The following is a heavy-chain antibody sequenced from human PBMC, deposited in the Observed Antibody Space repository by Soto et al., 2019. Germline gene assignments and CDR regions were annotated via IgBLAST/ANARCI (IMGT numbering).Heavy chain of an antibody. J-gene: IGHJ6*02. V-gene: IGHV3-21*01. CDR2: ISSSSSYI. Sequence: GGSLRPSCAASGFTFSSYSMNWVRQAPGKGLEWVSSISSSSSYIYYADSVKGRFTISRDNAKNSLYLQMNSLRAEDTAVYYCAREKGYCSSTSCYRGHYYYYCGMDVWGQGTTVTVSS. CDR1: GFTFSSYS. CDR3: AREKGYCSSTSCYRGHYYYYCGMDV. D-gene: IGHD2-2*02.